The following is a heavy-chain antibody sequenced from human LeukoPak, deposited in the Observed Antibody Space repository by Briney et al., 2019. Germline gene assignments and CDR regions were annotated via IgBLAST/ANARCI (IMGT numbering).Heavy chain of an antibody. CDR2: ISGSGGNT. CDR3: ARGMYYDILTGPLGFDY. Sequence: PGGSLRLSCAASGFTFRRYGMTWVRQAPGKGLEWVSSISGSGGNTFYADSVKGRFTISRDNAKNTVYLQMNSLRAEDTAVYYCARGMYYDILTGPLGFDYWGQGTLVTVS. CDR1: GFTFRRYG. V-gene: IGHV3-23*01. J-gene: IGHJ4*02. D-gene: IGHD3-9*01.